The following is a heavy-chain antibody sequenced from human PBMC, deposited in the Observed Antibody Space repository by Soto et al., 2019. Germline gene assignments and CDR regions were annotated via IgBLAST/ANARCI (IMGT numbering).Heavy chain of an antibody. Sequence: ASVKVSCKASGYTFTSYGISWVRQAPGQGLEWMGWISAYNGNTNYAQKLQGRVTMTTDTSTSTAYMELRSLRSDDTAVYYCARVCSSTSCYSDYYYYYGMDVWGQGTTVTVSS. D-gene: IGHD2-2*01. CDR3: ARVCSSTSCYSDYYYYYGMDV. V-gene: IGHV1-18*01. J-gene: IGHJ6*02. CDR2: ISAYNGNT. CDR1: GYTFTSYG.